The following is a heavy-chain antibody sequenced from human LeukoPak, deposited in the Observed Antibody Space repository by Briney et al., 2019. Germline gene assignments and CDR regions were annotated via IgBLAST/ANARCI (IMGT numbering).Heavy chain of an antibody. J-gene: IGHJ5*02. Sequence: SSETLSLTCTVSGGSISSGDYYWSWIRQPPGKGLEWIGYIYYSGSTYYNPSLKSRVTISVDTSKNQFSLKLSSVTAADTAVYYCAREQYTNNWFDPWGQGTLVTVSS. CDR1: GGSISSGDYY. V-gene: IGHV4-30-4*01. CDR3: AREQYTNNWFDP. D-gene: IGHD4-11*01. CDR2: IYYSGST.